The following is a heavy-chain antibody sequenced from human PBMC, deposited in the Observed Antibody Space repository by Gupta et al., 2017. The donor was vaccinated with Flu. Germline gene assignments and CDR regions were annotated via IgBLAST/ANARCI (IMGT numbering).Heavy chain of an antibody. V-gene: IGHV3-33*01. J-gene: IGHJ4*02. CDR3: ARDRLVAVAGKAWCYFDY. CDR1: GFTFSSYG. D-gene: IGHD6-19*01. CDR2: IWYDGSNK. Sequence: QVQLVESGGGVVQPGRSLRLSCAASGFTFSSYGMHWVRQAPGKGLEWVAVIWYDGSNKYYADSVKGRFTISRDNSKNTLYLQMNSLRAEDTAVYYCARDRLVAVAGKAWCYFDYWGQGTLVTVSS.